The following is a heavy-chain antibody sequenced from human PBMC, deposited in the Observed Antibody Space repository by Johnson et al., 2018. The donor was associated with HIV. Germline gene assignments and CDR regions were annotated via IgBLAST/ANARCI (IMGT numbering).Heavy chain of an antibody. CDR2: IRSDGSNK. CDR3: AKEGPRRSSWSDAFDI. Sequence: QVQLLESGGGVVQPGGSLRLSCAASGFTFSSYGMHWVRQAPGKGLEWVAFIRSDGSNKNYADSVKGLFTISRDNSKNTLSLHMNSLRADDTAVYYCAKEGPRRSSWSDAFDIWGQGTMVTVSS. J-gene: IGHJ3*02. D-gene: IGHD6-13*01. V-gene: IGHV3-30*02. CDR1: GFTFSSYG.